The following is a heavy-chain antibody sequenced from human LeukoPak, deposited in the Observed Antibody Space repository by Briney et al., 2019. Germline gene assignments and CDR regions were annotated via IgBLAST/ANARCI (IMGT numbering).Heavy chain of an antibody. CDR1: GFSFDDYA. Sequence: GGSLRLSCAASGFSFDDYAMHWVRQAPGKGLEWVSGISWDTGNIGYADSVGGRFTISRDNAKNSLYLQMNSLRPEDTALYYCAKTSTGWFDPWGQGTLVTVSS. CDR2: ISWDTGNI. CDR3: AKTSTGWFDP. J-gene: IGHJ5*02. V-gene: IGHV3-9*01. D-gene: IGHD1-1*01.